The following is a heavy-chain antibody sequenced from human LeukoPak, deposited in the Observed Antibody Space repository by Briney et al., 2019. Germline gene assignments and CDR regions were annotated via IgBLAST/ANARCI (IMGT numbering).Heavy chain of an antibody. D-gene: IGHD3-10*01. CDR1: GFTFCSYG. J-gene: IGHJ4*02. CDR3: ARIYRSGSPKSDNFDY. V-gene: IGHV3-33*01. Sequence: GRSLRLSCAASGFTFCSYGMHWVRQAPGKGLEWVAVIWYDGSNKYYADSVKGRFTISRDNSKNTLYLQMNSLRAEDTAVYYCARIYRSGSPKSDNFDYWGQGTLVTVSS. CDR2: IWYDGSNK.